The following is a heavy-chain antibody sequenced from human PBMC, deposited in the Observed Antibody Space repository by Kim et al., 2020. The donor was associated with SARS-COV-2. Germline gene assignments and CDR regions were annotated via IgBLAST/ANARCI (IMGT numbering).Heavy chain of an antibody. Sequence: YVQKFRGRVTMTRNTSMSTDYMELSSLRSEDTAVYYCAGGRQWLVDGGFDPWGQGTLVTVSS. CDR3: AGGRQWLVDGGFDP. V-gene: IGHV1-8*01. D-gene: IGHD6-19*01. J-gene: IGHJ5*02.